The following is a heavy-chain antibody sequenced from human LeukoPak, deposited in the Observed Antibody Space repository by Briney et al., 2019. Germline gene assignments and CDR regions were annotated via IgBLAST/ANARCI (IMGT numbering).Heavy chain of an antibody. CDR2: ISYDGSNK. J-gene: IGHJ4*02. V-gene: IGHV3-30-3*01. CDR3: AKVGLNYYDSSGPHFDY. Sequence: GRSLRLSCAASGFTFGSYAMHWVRQAPGKGLEWVAVISYDGSNKYYADSVKGRFTISRDNSKNTLYLQMNSLRAEDTAVYYCAKVGLNYYDSSGPHFDYWGQGTLVTVSS. D-gene: IGHD3-22*01. CDR1: GFTFGSYA.